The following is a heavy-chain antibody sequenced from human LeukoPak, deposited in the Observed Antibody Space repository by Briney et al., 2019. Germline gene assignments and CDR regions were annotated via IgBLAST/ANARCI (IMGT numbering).Heavy chain of an antibody. CDR1: GFTFDDYG. J-gene: IGHJ4*02. Sequence: GGSLRLSCAASGFTFDDYGVSWVRQAPGKGLEWVSFVNSGGTTNYADSVKGRFTISRDYSKNTLNLQMNSLRAEDTAVYYCATIVSDSSGWYHFDHWGQGALVTVSS. V-gene: IGHV3-66*01. CDR3: ATIVSDSSGWYHFDH. D-gene: IGHD6-19*01. CDR2: VNSGGTT.